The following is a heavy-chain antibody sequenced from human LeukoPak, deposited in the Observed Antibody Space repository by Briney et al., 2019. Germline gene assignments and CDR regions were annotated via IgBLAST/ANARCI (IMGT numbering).Heavy chain of an antibody. D-gene: IGHD4-17*01. Sequence: SETLSLTCTVSGGSISSYYGTWIRQPPGKGLEWIGYIYYSGSTYYNPSLKSRVTISVDTSKNQFSLKLSSVTAADTAVYYCAGAGYGDYGYYYYYMDVWGKGTTVTVSS. CDR1: GGSISSYY. CDR3: AGAGYGDYGYYYYYMDV. CDR2: IYYSGST. V-gene: IGHV4-59*04. J-gene: IGHJ6*03.